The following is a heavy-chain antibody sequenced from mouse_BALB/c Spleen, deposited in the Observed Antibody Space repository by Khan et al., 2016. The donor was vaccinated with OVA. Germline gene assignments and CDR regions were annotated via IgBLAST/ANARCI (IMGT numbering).Heavy chain of an antibody. CDR2: IYPYNGGT. Sequence: VQLKESGPELVKPGASVMISCKASGYTFTDYNMHWVKQSHGKSLEWIGYIYPYNGGTGYNQQFKSKATLNVDNSSSTAYMELRSLTSEDSAVYYCTRGDYRYDVDYFAYWGQGTALTVSS. V-gene: IGHV1S29*02. CDR1: GYTFTDYN. D-gene: IGHD2-14*01. J-gene: IGHJ2*01. CDR3: TRGDYRYDVDYFAY.